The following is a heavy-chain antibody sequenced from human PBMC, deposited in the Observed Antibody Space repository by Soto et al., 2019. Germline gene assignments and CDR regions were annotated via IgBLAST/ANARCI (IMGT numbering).Heavy chain of an antibody. CDR2: ISRSSGNM. CDR1: EFTFSSYC. CDR3: ARCREPTTLPWFDP. D-gene: IGHD1-7*01. V-gene: IGHV3-48*01. J-gene: IGHJ5*02. Sequence: GGSLRLSCAASEFTFSSYCMNWVRQAPGKGLEWVSYISRSSGNMYYADSVKGRFTISRDNAKNSLYLQMNSLRAEDTAVYYCARCREPTTLPWFDPCGEGTLVTVSS.